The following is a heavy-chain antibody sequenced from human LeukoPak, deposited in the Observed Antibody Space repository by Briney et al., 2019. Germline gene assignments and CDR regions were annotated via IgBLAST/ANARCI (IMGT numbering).Heavy chain of an antibody. J-gene: IGHJ4*02. CDR3: ASPSTYYDFWSGYSFDY. V-gene: IGHV3-30-3*01. D-gene: IGHD3-3*01. CDR2: ISYDGSNK. Sequence: GGSLRLSCAASGFTFSSYAMHWVRQAPGKGVEWVAVISYDGSNKYYADSVKGRFTISRDNSKNTLYLQMNSLRAEDTAVYYCASPSTYYDFWSGYSFDYWGQGTLVTVSS. CDR1: GFTFSSYA.